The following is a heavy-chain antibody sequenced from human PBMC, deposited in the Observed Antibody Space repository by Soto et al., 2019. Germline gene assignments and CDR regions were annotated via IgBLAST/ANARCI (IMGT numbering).Heavy chain of an antibody. D-gene: IGHD6-13*01. J-gene: IGHJ4*02. Sequence: EVQLMESGGGLVQPGGSLRLSCAASEFSFSSYALNWVRQAPGKGLEWVSAISATGTTTYYADSVKGRFTISRDNSKRTLFRQMDSLSPEDTAVYYCATYSSPFGYWGQGTLVTVSS. CDR1: EFSFSSYA. CDR2: ISATGTTT. V-gene: IGHV3-23*01. CDR3: ATYSSPFGY.